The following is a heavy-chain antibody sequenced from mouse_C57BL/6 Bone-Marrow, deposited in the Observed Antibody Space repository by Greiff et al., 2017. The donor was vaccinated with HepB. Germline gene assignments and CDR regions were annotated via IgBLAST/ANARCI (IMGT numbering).Heavy chain of an antibody. J-gene: IGHJ3*01. CDR1: GFTFSDYG. CDR2: ISSGSSTI. D-gene: IGHD2-4*01. CDR3: ARLYYDYDQFAY. Sequence: EVQGVESGGGLVKPEGSLKLSCAASGFTFSDYGMHWVRQAPEKGLEWVAYISSGSSTIYYADTVKGRFTISRDNAKNTLFLQMTSLRSEDTAMYYCARLYYDYDQFAYWGQGTLVTVSA. V-gene: IGHV5-17*01.